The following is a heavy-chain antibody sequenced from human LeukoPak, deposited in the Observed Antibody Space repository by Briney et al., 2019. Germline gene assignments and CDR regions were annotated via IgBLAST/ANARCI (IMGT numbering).Heavy chain of an antibody. J-gene: IGHJ5*02. CDR2: IYHSGST. CDR3: ARARGYYDSSGLVQEFDP. V-gene: IGHV4-38-2*02. CDR1: GYSISSGYY. D-gene: IGHD3-22*01. Sequence: PSETLSLTCTVSGYSISSGYYWGWIRQPPGKGLEWIGSIYHSGSTYYNPSLKSRVTISVDTSKNQFSLKLSSVTAADTAVYYCARARGYYDSSGLVQEFDPWGQGTLVTVSS.